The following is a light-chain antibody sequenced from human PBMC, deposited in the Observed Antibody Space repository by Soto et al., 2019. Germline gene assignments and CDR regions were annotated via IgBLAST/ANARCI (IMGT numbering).Light chain of an antibody. Sequence: EIVLTQSPATLSLSPGERATLSCRASQSVSNYLAWYQQRPGQAPRLLIYDASNRAAGVPARFSGSGSGTDFTLTISSLEPADFAVYHCQQRSNWPLYTFGQGTKLEIK. V-gene: IGKV3-11*01. J-gene: IGKJ2*01. CDR3: QQRSNWPLYT. CDR1: QSVSNY. CDR2: DAS.